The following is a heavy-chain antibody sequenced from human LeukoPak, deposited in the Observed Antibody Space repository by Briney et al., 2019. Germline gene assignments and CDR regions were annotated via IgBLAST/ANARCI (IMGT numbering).Heavy chain of an antibody. CDR3: AKDVLSSGWLYSFDY. CDR1: GFTFSTYA. CDR2: ISGSGGST. Sequence: GGSLRLSCAASGFTFSTYAMSWVRQAPGKGLEWVSTISGSGGSTYYADSVKGRFTTSRDNSKNTLYLQMNSLRVEDTAVYYCAKDVLSSGWLYSFDYWGQGTLVTVSS. D-gene: IGHD6-19*01. J-gene: IGHJ4*02. V-gene: IGHV3-23*01.